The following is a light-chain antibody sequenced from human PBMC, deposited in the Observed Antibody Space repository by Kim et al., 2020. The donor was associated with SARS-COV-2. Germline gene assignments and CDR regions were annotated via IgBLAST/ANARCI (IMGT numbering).Light chain of an antibody. V-gene: IGKV1-33*01. Sequence: APAGDRVTITCQASQDIRNYLHWFQQKPGKAPKLLIYDASNLETGVPSRFSGSGSGTDFTFTITSLQPEDVATYYCQYYDSLPVTFGGGTKVDIK. CDR1: QDIRNY. CDR3: QYYDSLPVT. J-gene: IGKJ4*02. CDR2: DAS.